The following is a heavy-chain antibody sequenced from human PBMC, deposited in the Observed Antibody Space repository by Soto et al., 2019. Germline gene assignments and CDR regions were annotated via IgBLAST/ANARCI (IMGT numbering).Heavy chain of an antibody. CDR2: IIPIFGTA. CDR1: GGNFSSYA. CDR3: ASSGSYWYFDL. Sequence: ASVKVSCKASGGNFSSYAISWVRQAPGQGLEWMGGIIPIFGTANYAQKFQGRVTITADESTSTAYMELSSLRSEDTAVYYCASSGSYWYFDLWGRGTLVTVSS. V-gene: IGHV1-69*13. J-gene: IGHJ2*01. D-gene: IGHD3-10*01.